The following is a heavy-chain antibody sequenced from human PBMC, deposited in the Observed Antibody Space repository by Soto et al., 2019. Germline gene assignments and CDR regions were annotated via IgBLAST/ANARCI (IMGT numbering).Heavy chain of an antibody. V-gene: IGHV4-59*01. Sequence: SETLSLTCTVSGGSISSYYWSWIRQPPWKGLEWIGYIYYSGSTNYNPSLKSRVTISVDTSKNQFSLKLSSVTAADTAVYYCARQQWLVLNAFDIWARGTMVTVSS. CDR1: GGSISSYY. J-gene: IGHJ3*02. D-gene: IGHD6-19*01. CDR3: ARQQWLVLNAFDI. CDR2: IYYSGST.